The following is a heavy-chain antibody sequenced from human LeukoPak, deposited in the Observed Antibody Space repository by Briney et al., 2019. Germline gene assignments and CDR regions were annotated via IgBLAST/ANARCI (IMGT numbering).Heavy chain of an antibody. J-gene: IGHJ4*02. CDR2: ISGSGGST. D-gene: IGHD6-13*01. Sequence: GGSPRLSCAASGFTFSSYAMSWVRQAPGKGLEWVSAISGSGGSTYYADSVKGRFTISRDNSKNTLYLQMNSLRAEDTAVYYCAKDRDPGYSSSWYDYWGQGTLVTVSS. V-gene: IGHV3-23*01. CDR3: AKDRDPGYSSSWYDY. CDR1: GFTFSSYA.